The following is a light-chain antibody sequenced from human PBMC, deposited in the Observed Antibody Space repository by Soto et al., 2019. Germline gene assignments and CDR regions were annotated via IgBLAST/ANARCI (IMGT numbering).Light chain of an antibody. Sequence: EIVLTQSQGTLSLSPGEGATISWEASQSFRGLLAWYQQKPGQAPRLLIYGASSRATGIPDRFSGSGSGTDFTLTSSSLQPEDFATYYCQQSYSTPITFGQGTRLEI. J-gene: IGKJ5*01. V-gene: IGKV3-11*01. CDR1: QSFRGL. CDR3: QQSYSTPIT. CDR2: GAS.